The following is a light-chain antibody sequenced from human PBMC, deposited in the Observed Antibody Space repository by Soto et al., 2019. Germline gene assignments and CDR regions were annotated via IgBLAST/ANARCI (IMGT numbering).Light chain of an antibody. Sequence: QSVLTQPPSVSGTPGQRVTISCTGSSSNIGAGYDVHWYQQLPGTAPKLLIYGNSNRPSGVPDRFSGSKSGTSASLAITGLQVEDEADYYRQSYDSSLSGFTVFGGGTQLNVL. CDR2: GNS. CDR1: SSNIGAGYD. J-gene: IGLJ7*01. V-gene: IGLV1-40*01. CDR3: QSYDSSLSGFTV.